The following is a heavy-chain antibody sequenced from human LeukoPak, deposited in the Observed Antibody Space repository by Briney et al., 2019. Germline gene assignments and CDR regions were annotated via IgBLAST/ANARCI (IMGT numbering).Heavy chain of an antibody. CDR3: ATGDPYYGSGSYGD. CDR2: FDPEDGET. V-gene: IGHV1-24*01. CDR1: GFTFSSYG. D-gene: IGHD3-10*01. Sequence: PGGSLRLSCAASGFTFSSYGMHWVRQAPGKGLEWMGGFDPEDGETIYAQKFQGRVTMTEDTSTDTAYMELSSLRSEDTAVYYCATGDPYYGSGSYGDWGQGTLVTVSS. J-gene: IGHJ4*02.